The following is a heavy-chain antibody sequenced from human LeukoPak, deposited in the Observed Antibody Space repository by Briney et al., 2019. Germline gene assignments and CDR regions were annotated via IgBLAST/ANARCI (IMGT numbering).Heavy chain of an antibody. Sequence: PGGSLRLSCTASGFTLGDYAMSWFRQAPGKGLEWVGFIRSKAYGGTTEYAASVKGRFTISRDDSKSIAYLQMNSLKTEDTAVYYCNSLMITFGGVIVIPSMDVWGQGTTVTVSS. J-gene: IGHJ6*02. V-gene: IGHV3-49*03. CDR2: IRSKAYGGTT. CDR1: GFTLGDYA. D-gene: IGHD3-16*02. CDR3: NSLMITFGGVIVIPSMDV.